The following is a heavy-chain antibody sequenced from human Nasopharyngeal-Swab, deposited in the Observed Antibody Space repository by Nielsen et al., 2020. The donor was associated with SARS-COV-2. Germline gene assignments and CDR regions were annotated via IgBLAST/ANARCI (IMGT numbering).Heavy chain of an antibody. Sequence: GKSLKISCAASGFTFSSYSMNWVRQAPGKGLEWVSSISSSSSYIYYADSVKGRFTISRDNAKNSLYLQMNSLRAEDTAVYYCARDDLPSIAAAGVDAFDIWGQGTMVTVSS. D-gene: IGHD6-13*01. J-gene: IGHJ3*02. CDR2: ISSSSSYI. CDR1: GFTFSSYS. CDR3: ARDDLPSIAAAGVDAFDI. V-gene: IGHV3-21*01.